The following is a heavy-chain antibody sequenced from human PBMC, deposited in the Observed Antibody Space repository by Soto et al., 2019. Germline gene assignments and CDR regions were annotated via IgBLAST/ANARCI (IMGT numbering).Heavy chain of an antibody. D-gene: IGHD2-2*01. CDR2: ISHSGDT. CDR1: CYAVSNGYH. V-gene: IGHV4-38-2*01. CDR3: TRIYCTTTSCFINGMDV. Sequence: ASETLSRTCAVSCYAVSNGYHWGWIRQPPGKELEWIGTISHSGDTYYNPSLKSRVTISIDTAKNHLSLILSSVTAADTATYYCTRIYCTTTSCFINGMDVWGQGTTVT. J-gene: IGHJ6*02.